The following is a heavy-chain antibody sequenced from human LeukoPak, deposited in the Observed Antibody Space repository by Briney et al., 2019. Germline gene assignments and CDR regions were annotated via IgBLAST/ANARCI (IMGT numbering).Heavy chain of an antibody. Sequence: SQTLSLTCTVSGGSISSGGYYWGWIRQPPGKGLEWIGSIYYSGSTYYNPSLKSRVTISVDTSKNQFSLKLSSVTAADTAVYYCARGSYYDFWSGYYLTAESAFDYWGQGTLVTVSS. CDR1: GGSISSGGYY. V-gene: IGHV4-39*01. D-gene: IGHD3-3*01. CDR3: ARGSYYDFWSGYYLTAESAFDY. CDR2: IYYSGST. J-gene: IGHJ4*02.